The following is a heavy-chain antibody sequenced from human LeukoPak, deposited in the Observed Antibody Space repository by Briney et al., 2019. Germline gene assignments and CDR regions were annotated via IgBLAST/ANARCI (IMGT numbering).Heavy chain of an antibody. CDR1: EGSFSGFY. CDR2: ISYGGKLT. V-gene: IGHV4-34*01. J-gene: IGHJ4*02. Sequence: SETLSLTCTVYEGSFSGFYWSWIRQSPEKGLEWIGEISYGGKLTNYSPSLRSRLTLSVDTSKNQFSLKLRSVTAADTAVYYCVDTRNYRVTFPDYWGQGTLVTVAS. CDR3: VDTRNYRVTFPDY. D-gene: IGHD3-16*02.